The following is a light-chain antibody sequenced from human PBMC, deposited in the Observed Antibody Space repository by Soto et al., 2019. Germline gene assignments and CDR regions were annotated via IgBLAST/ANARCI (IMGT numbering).Light chain of an antibody. CDR1: KLGDKY. V-gene: IGLV3-1*01. CDR2: QDT. J-gene: IGLJ1*01. Sequence: SYELTQPPSVSVSPGQTATITCSGDKLGDKYACWYQQKPGQSPVLVIYQDTKRPSGIPERFSGSNSGNTATLNISGTQAMDEADYYCQAWDSNTAYVFGTGTQLTVL. CDR3: QAWDSNTAYV.